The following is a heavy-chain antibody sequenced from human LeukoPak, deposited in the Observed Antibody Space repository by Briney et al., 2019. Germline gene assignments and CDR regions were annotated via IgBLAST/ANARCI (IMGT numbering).Heavy chain of an antibody. CDR2: ISGNNDNP. J-gene: IGHJ4*02. D-gene: IGHD1-26*01. CDR1: GYTFSNFG. CDR3: ARDNVIRSYRPVGERFGY. V-gene: IGHV1-18*01. Sequence: GASVKVSCKTSGYTFSNFGINWVRQAPGQGLEWMGWISGNNDNPNYGQKFQGRFTVTTDSSTSTAYMELRSLRSDDTAVYYCARDNVIRSYRPVGERFGYWGQGTLVTVSS.